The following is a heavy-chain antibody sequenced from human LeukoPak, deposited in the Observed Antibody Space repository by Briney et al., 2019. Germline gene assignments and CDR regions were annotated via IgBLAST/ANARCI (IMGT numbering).Heavy chain of an antibody. Sequence: GGSLRLSCVGTVYTLRISWMNSVGQAPGKGLEWVASIKDDGSEKYPVVSVKGRFTSSRDNAKNLLYLQMSSLRAEDTPVYYCARARIDYWGQGTLVTVSS. CDR2: IKDDGSEK. J-gene: IGHJ4*02. V-gene: IGHV3-7*04. CDR3: ARARIDY. CDR1: VYTLRISW. D-gene: IGHD1-14*01.